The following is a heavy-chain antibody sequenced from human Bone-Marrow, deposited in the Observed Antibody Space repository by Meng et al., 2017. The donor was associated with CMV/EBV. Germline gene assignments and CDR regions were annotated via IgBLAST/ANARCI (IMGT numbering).Heavy chain of an antibody. J-gene: IGHJ4*02. CDR2: IYYSGST. CDR3: ARGHLGYCSSTSCHDFDY. CDR1: GGSISSYY. D-gene: IGHD2-2*01. Sequence: SETLSLTCTVSGGSISSYYWSWIRQPPGKGLEWIGYIYYSGSTNYNPSLKSRVTISVDTSKNQFSLKLSSVTAADTAVYYCARGHLGYCSSTSCHDFDYWGPGKRVTGAS. V-gene: IGHV4-59*01.